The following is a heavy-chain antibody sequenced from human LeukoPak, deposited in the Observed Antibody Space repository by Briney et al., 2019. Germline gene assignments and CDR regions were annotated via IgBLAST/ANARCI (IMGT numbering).Heavy chain of an antibody. V-gene: IGHV3-30*18. D-gene: IGHD6-13*01. CDR3: AKDNVAAAGRYFDY. CDR1: GFTFSSYG. Sequence: GGSLRLSCAASGFTFSSYGMHWVRQARDKVLEWVAIISYDGSNKYFADSVNGRFTISRDNSKNTLYLQMHSLRAEDTAVYYCAKDNVAAAGRYFDYWGQGTLVTVSS. J-gene: IGHJ4*02. CDR2: ISYDGSNK.